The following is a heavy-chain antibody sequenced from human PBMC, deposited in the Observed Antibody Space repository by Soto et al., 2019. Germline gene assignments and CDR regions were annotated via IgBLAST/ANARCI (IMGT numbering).Heavy chain of an antibody. Sequence: QVQLVQSGAEVKKPGASVKVSCKASGYTFTTYGLVWVRQAPGQGPEWMGWISADNGDTTYAQKLKGRVTMTRDTSTSSVYMELRSLRSDDTAMYYCAREMPGSGYCSDAACLPSYWGQGTQVTVSS. J-gene: IGHJ4*02. D-gene: IGHD2-15*01. CDR2: ISADNGDT. CDR1: GYTFTTYG. V-gene: IGHV1-18*01. CDR3: AREMPGSGYCSDAACLPSY.